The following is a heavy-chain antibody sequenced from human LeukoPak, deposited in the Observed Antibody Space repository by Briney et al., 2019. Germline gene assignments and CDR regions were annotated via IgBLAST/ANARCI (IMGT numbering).Heavy chain of an antibody. CDR1: GFTFSSYT. Sequence: GGSLRLSCAASGFTFSSYTMSWVRQAPGKGLVWVSRINRDGSSTSYADSVKGRFRISRDNAKNTLFLQMSSLRAEDTGVYYCSKDHTGPQDSWGQGTLVTVSS. D-gene: IGHD4-17*01. CDR2: INRDGSST. V-gene: IGHV3-74*01. J-gene: IGHJ4*02. CDR3: SKDHTGPQDS.